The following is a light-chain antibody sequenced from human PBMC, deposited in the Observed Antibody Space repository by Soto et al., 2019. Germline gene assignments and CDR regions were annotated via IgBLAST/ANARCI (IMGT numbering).Light chain of an antibody. CDR1: QSIGDL. CDR2: KAY. Sequence: IQLTQSPSSLSASVGDRVTITCRASQSIGDLLAWYQQKPGEAPKVLIYKAYTLKSGVQSRFSGSGSGTDFTLTISSLQPEDFATYYCQQANSFPITVGQGTRLEI. V-gene: IGKV1-12*01. CDR3: QQANSFPIT. J-gene: IGKJ5*01.